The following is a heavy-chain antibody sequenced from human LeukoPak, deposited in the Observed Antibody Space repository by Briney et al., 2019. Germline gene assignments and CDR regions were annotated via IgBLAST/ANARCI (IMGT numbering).Heavy chain of an antibody. D-gene: IGHD6-19*01. V-gene: IGHV4-34*01. CDR2: INHSGST. J-gene: IGHJ4*02. CDR3: ARGRGYSSGRTLEFDY. CDR1: GGSFSGYY. Sequence: SETLSLTCAVYGGSFSGYYWNWIRQPPGKGLEWIGEINHSGSTNYNPSLKSRVTISVDTSKNQFSLKLSSVTAADTAVYYCARGRGYSSGRTLEFDYWGQGTLVTVSS.